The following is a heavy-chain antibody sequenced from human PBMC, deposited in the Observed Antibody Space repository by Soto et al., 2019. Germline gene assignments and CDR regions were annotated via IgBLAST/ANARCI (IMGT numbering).Heavy chain of an antibody. J-gene: IGHJ5*02. Sequence: GASVKVSCKASVYTFTSYYIHWVRQAPGQGLEWMGIINPSGGSTSYAQKFQGRVTMTRDTSTSTVYMELSSLRSEDTAVYYCARDYYYDSSGYYGPGFDPWGQGTLVTVSS. D-gene: IGHD3-22*01. CDR3: ARDYYYDSSGYYGPGFDP. CDR2: INPSGGST. V-gene: IGHV1-46*01. CDR1: VYTFTSYY.